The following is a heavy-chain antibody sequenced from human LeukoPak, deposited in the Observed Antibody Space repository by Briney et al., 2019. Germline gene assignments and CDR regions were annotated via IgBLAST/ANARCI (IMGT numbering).Heavy chain of an antibody. D-gene: IGHD6-13*01. Sequence: GGSLRLFCAASGFTFSSYAMSWVRQAPGKGLEWVSGISSSGGSTSYADSVKGRFTISRDNSKNTLYLQMNSLRAEGTAVYYCAKAPTAGNSYYGMDVWGQGTTVTVSS. J-gene: IGHJ6*02. CDR3: AKAPTAGNSYYGMDV. CDR2: ISSSGGST. CDR1: GFTFSSYA. V-gene: IGHV3-23*01.